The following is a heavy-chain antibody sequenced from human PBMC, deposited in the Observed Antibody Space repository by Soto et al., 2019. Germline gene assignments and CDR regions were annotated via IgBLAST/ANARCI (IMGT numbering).Heavy chain of an antibody. D-gene: IGHD3-16*01. Sequence: GSGPTLVNPTETLTLTCTVSGFSLNDAKMGVSWIRQPPGKALEWLAHIFANDEKSYTASLKSRLTISKDTSKSQVVLTVTNMDPVDTATYYCTRKLRGGTFDVWSQGTSVTVSS. J-gene: IGHJ3*01. CDR3: TRKLRGGTFDV. CDR2: IFANDEK. V-gene: IGHV2-26*01. CDR1: GFSLNDAKMG.